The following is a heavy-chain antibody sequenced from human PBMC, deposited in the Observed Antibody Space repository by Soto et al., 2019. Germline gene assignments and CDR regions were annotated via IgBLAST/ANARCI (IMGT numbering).Heavy chain of an antibody. Sequence: SDTLSLTCSVSGGSITTSSYNWDWIRQPPGKGLEWIGTIYYDGSTSYNPSLKSQVTISVDTSKNHFALKVNSVTAADTAVYYCARFYGNAFDVWGRGTVVTVSS. J-gene: IGHJ3*01. CDR2: IYYDGST. CDR1: GGSITTSSYN. V-gene: IGHV4-39*02. CDR3: ARFYGNAFDV. D-gene: IGHD3-10*01.